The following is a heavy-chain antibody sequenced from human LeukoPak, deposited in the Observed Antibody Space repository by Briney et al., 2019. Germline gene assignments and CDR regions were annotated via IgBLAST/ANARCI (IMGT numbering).Heavy chain of an antibody. Sequence: ASVKVSCKASGYTFTGYYMHWVRQAPGQGLEWMGWINPNSGGTNYAQKFQGRVTMTRDTSISTAYMELSRLRSDDTAVYYCARGHLNPGIADGVGYYYYYMDVWGKGTTVTVSS. CDR1: GYTFTGYY. D-gene: IGHD6-13*01. CDR2: INPNSGGT. CDR3: ARGHLNPGIADGVGYYYYYMDV. V-gene: IGHV1-2*02. J-gene: IGHJ6*03.